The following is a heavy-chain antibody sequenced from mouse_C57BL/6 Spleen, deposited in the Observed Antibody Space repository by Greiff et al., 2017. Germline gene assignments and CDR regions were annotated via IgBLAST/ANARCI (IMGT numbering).Heavy chain of an antibody. CDR1: GYTFTSYW. CDR2: IDPTSGGT. Sequence: QVQLQQPGAELVKPGASVKLSCKASGYTFTSYWMHWVKPRPGRGLEWIGRIDPTSGGTKYNEQFKSKATLTVDTPSSKAYRQINSLTSEESAVYYSARSPYYYCSNYWYCDVWGTGTTVTVSS. D-gene: IGHD1-1*01. V-gene: IGHV1-72*01. CDR3: ARSPYYYCSNYWYCDV. J-gene: IGHJ1*03.